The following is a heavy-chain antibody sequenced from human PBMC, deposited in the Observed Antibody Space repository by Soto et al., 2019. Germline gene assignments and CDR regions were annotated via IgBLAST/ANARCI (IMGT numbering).Heavy chain of an antibody. CDR2: IYHSGST. CDR3: ARSVQVRGGLITSGLAWFDP. V-gene: IGHV4-31*02. Sequence: SETLSLTCTVSGDSISSGGYYWSWIRQHPGKGTEWMGYIYHSGSTFYRPSLKSRVSISRDTSKNQFSLKLTSVTAADTAIYYFARSVQVRGGLITSGLAWFDPWGQGILVTVSS. D-gene: IGHD3-10*01. J-gene: IGHJ5*02. CDR1: GDSISSGGYY.